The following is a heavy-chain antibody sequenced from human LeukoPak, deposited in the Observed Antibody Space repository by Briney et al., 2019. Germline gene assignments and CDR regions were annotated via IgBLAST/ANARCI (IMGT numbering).Heavy chain of an antibody. V-gene: IGHV3-48*03. Sequence: TGGSLRLSCAASGFTFSSYEMNWVRQAPGKGLEWVSYISSSGSTIYYADSVKGRFTISRDNAKNSLYLQMNSLRAEDTAVYYCARDVYDYDWGSYSLDYWGQGTLVTVSS. D-gene: IGHD3-16*01. CDR2: ISSSGSTI. CDR1: GFTFSSYE. CDR3: ARDVYDYDWGSYSLDY. J-gene: IGHJ4*02.